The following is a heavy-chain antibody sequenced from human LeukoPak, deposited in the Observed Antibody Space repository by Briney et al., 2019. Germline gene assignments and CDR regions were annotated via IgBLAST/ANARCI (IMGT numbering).Heavy chain of an antibody. CDR2: IYTSGTT. CDR3: ARVGGLNPPNFYDRSGFFDY. Sequence: SQTLSLTCTVSGGSISSGSYYWSWIRQPAGKGLEWIGRIYTSGTTNYNPSLKSRITVSVDTSKNQFSLKLSSVTAADTAVYYCARVGGLNPPNFYDRSGFFDYWGQGTLVTVSS. V-gene: IGHV4-61*02. CDR1: GGSISSGSYY. D-gene: IGHD3-22*01. J-gene: IGHJ4*02.